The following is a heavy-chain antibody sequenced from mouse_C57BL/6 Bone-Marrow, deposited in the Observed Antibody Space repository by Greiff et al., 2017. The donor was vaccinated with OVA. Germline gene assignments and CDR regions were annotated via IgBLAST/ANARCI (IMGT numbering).Heavy chain of an antibody. CDR2: ILPSIGST. D-gene: IGHD2-1*01. CDR1: DSKVFPIAY. CDR3: AMQGNYNYAMDY. V-gene: IGHV15-2*01. J-gene: IGHJ4*01. Sequence: QVQLKESGSELRSPGSSVKLSCKDSDSKVFPIAYLCWVRQNPGHGFEWIGGILPSIGSTFYGEKYEDKATSDADTLSNTAYLKLNSLTSEDSASDYCAMQGNYNYAMDYWGQGTSVTVSS.